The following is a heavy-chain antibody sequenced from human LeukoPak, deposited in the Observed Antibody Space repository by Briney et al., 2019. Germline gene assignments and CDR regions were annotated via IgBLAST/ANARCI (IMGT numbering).Heavy chain of an antibody. D-gene: IGHD2-15*01. Sequence: PGGSLRLPCAASGFTVSSNYMSWVRQAPGKGLEWVSVIYSGGSTYYADSVKGRFTISRDNSKNTLYLQMNSLRAEDTAVYYCASNTDSGGTERQGDYWGQGTLVTVSS. J-gene: IGHJ4*02. V-gene: IGHV3-53*01. CDR2: IYSGGST. CDR3: ASNTDSGGTERQGDY. CDR1: GFTVSSNY.